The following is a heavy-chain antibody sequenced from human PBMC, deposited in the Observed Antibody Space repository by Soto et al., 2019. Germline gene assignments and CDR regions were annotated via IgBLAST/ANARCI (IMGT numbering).Heavy chain of an antibody. D-gene: IGHD6-13*01. CDR3: ARHFLREQPHDF. J-gene: IGHJ4*02. Sequence: GESLKISCNGSGYSFTIYCIGLVLQMPGKGLEWMGIIYPGNSDTRYSPSFQGQVTISADTSISTAYLQWSSLKASDTAMYYCARHFLREQPHDFWGQGTLVTVSS. V-gene: IGHV5-51*01. CDR1: GYSFTIYC. CDR2: IYPGNSDT.